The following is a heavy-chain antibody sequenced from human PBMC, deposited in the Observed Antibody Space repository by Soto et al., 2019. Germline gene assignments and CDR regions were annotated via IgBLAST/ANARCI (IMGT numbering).Heavy chain of an antibody. CDR1: GYTFTSYG. V-gene: IGHV1-18*01. Sequence: ASVKVSCKASGYTFTSYGVSWVRRAPGQGLEWMGWISAYNGNTNYAQKLQGRVTMTTDTSTSTAYMELRSLRSDDTAVYYCARFHWVATIPESPDYWGQGTLVPVSS. J-gene: IGHJ4*01. CDR2: ISAYNGNT. D-gene: IGHD5-12*01. CDR3: ARFHWVATIPESPDY.